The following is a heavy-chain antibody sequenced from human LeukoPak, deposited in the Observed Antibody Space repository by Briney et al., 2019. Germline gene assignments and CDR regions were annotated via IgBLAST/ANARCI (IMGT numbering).Heavy chain of an antibody. CDR2: IRHDGSNK. CDR3: AREAIYYYYYYMDV. Sequence: GGSLRLTCAASGFTFSSYGMHWVRQAPGKGLEWVAFIRHDGSNKYYADSVKGRFTISRDNSKNTLYLQMNSLRAEDTAVYYCAREAIYYYYYYMDVWGKGTTVTVSS. CDR1: GFTFSSYG. V-gene: IGHV3-30*02. J-gene: IGHJ6*03.